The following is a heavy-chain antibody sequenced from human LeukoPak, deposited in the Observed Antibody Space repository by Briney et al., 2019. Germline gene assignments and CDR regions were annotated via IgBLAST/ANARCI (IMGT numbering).Heavy chain of an antibody. Sequence: PGGSLRLSCAASGFTFSSYAMSWVRQAPGKWLEWVSEISGSGGSTYYADSVKGRFTISRDNSKNTLYLQMNSLRAEDTAVYYCAKDKVSSSWYYFDYWGQGTLVTVSS. J-gene: IGHJ4*02. D-gene: IGHD6-13*01. CDR2: ISGSGGST. CDR3: AKDKVSSSWYYFDY. V-gene: IGHV3-23*01. CDR1: GFTFSSYA.